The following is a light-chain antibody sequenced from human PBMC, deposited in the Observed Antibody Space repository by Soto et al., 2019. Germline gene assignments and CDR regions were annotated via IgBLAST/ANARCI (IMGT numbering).Light chain of an antibody. Sequence: QSVLTQPASVSGSPGQSITISCTGTSSDVGGYNYVSWYQQHPGKAPKLMIYDVRNRPSGVSNRFSGSKSDNTASLTISGLQAGAEADYYGSSYTSSTSVVFGGGTKLT. CDR1: SSDVGGYNY. J-gene: IGLJ2*01. CDR3: SSYTSSTSVV. CDR2: DVR. V-gene: IGLV2-14*03.